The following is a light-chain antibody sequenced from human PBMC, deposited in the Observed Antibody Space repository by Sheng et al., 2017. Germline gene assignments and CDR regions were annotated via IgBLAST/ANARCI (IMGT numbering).Light chain of an antibody. CDR1: QGISSY. V-gene: IGKV1-8*01. Sequence: AIRMTQSPSSFSASTGDRVTITCRASQGISSYLAWYQQKPGKAPKLLIYKASSLESGVPSRFSGSGSGTEFTLTISSLQPDDFATYHCQQYNSYLLTFGGGTKVEIK. CDR2: KAS. CDR3: QQYNSYLLT. J-gene: IGKJ4*01.